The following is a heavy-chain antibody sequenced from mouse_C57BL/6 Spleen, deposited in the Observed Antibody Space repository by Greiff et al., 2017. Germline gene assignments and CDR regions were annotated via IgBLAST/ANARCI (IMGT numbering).Heavy chain of an antibody. V-gene: IGHV1-66*01. J-gene: IGHJ4*01. Sequence: VKLMESGPELVKPGASVKISCKASGYSFTSYYIHWVKQRPGQGLEWIGWIYPGSGNTKYNEKFKGKATLTADTSSSTAYMQLSSLTSEDSAVYYCAREGKNPLDYWGQGTSVTVSS. CDR2: IYPGSGNT. CDR3: AREGKNPLDY. CDR1: GYSFTSYY.